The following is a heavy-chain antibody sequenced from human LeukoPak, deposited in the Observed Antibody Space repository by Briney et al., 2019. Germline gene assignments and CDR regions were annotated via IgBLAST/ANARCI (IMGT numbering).Heavy chain of an antibody. D-gene: IGHD5-12*01. CDR1: GGTFSSYA. J-gene: IGHJ3*02. Sequence: SVKVSCKASGGTFSSYAISWVRQAPGQGLEWMGRIIPILGIANYAQKFQGRVTITADKSTSTAYMELSSLRSEDTAVYYCARGGGYDIDAFDIWGQGTMVTVSS. V-gene: IGHV1-69*04. CDR2: IIPILGIA. CDR3: ARGGGYDIDAFDI.